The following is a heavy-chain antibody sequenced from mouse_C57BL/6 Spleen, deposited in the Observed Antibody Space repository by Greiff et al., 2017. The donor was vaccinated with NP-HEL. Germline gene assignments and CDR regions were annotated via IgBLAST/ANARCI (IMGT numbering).Heavy chain of an antibody. D-gene: IGHD2-4*01. CDR1: GYAFSSSW. J-gene: IGHJ3*01. CDR3: ARAPYYDYDGGFAY. V-gene: IGHV1-82*01. Sequence: VKLMESGPELVKPGASVKISCKASGYAFSSSWMNWVKQRPGKGLEWIGRIYPGDGDTNYNGKFKGKATLTADKSSSTAYMQLSSLTSEDSAVYFCARAPYYDYDGGFAYWGQGTLVTVSA. CDR2: IYPGDGDT.